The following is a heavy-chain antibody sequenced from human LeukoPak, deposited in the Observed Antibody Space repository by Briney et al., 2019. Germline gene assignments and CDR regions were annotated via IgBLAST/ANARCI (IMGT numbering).Heavy chain of an antibody. V-gene: IGHV3-48*01. CDR2: ISSSSSTI. J-gene: IGHJ4*02. CDR3: ARAVGDYFIDY. D-gene: IGHD4-17*01. CDR1: GFTFSSYS. Sequence: GGSLRLSCAASGFTFSSYSMNWVRQAPGKGLEWVSYISSSSSTIYYADSVKGRFTISRDNAKNSLYLQMNSLRAEDTAAYYCARAVGDYFIDYWGQGTLVTVSS.